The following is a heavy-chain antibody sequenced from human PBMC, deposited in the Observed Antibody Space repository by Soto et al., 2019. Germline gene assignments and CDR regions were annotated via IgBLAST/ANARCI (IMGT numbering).Heavy chain of an antibody. CDR2: VRYDGSNI. Sequence: QVHLVESGGGVVQPGGSLRLSCEVSAIIFTGYGMHWVRQAPGKGLEWVAVVRYDGSNIYYADSVKGRFTISRDSSRNTLDLQMNSLRAEDTAVYYCARDGVGARVFFGYFDYWGQGALVTVSA. J-gene: IGHJ4*02. CDR1: AIIFTGYG. D-gene: IGHD1-26*01. V-gene: IGHV3-33*01. CDR3: ARDGVGARVFFGYFDY.